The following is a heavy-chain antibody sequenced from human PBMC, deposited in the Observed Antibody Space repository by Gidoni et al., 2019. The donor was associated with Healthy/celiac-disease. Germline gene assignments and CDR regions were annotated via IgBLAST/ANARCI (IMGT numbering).Heavy chain of an antibody. CDR3: AKGYSSSSGYFDY. CDR2: ISGSGGST. Sequence: EVQLLESGGGLVQPGGSLRLYCAASGFTFSSYAMSWVRQAPGKGLEWFSAISGSGGSTYYADSVKGRFTISRDNSKNTLYLQMNSLRAEDTAVYYCAKGYSSSSGYFDYWGQGTLVTVSS. V-gene: IGHV3-23*01. J-gene: IGHJ4*02. CDR1: GFTFSSYA. D-gene: IGHD6-6*01.